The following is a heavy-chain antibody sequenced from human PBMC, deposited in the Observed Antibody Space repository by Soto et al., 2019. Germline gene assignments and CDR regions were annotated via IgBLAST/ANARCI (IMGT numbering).Heavy chain of an antibody. CDR2: ISYDGSNK. CDR3: ARDPRSGYPYYYSMDV. D-gene: IGHD3-3*01. V-gene: IGHV3-30-3*01. Sequence: GGSLRLSCAAAGLTFSSYAMHWVRQAPGKGMEWVAVISYDGSNKYYADSVKGRFTISRDNSKNTLYLQMNSLRAEDTAVYYCARDPRSGYPYYYSMDVWGQGTTVTVSS. J-gene: IGHJ6*02. CDR1: GLTFSSYA.